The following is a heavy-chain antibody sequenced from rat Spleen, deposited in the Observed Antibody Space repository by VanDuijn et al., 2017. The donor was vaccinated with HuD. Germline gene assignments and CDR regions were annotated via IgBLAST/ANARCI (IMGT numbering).Heavy chain of an antibody. CDR1: GFSFTNYY. D-gene: IGHD1-9*01. CDR2: ISVGGGNT. CDR3: ARQYSGYKSYYFDY. J-gene: IGHJ2*01. V-gene: IGHV5-25*01. Sequence: EVQLVESGGGLVQPGRSLKLSCAASGFSFTNYYMAWVRQAPRKGLEWVASISVGGGNTYYRDSVRGRFTISRDNAQSTLYLQMDSLRSEDTATYYCARQYSGYKSYYFDYWGQGVMVTVSS.